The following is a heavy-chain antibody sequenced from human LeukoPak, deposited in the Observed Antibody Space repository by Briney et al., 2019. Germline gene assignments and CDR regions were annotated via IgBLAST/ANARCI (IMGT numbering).Heavy chain of an antibody. Sequence: GESLKISCKGSGYSFTSYWISWVRQMPGKGLEWVGRIDPSDSYTNYSPSFQGHVTISADKSISTAYLQWSSLKASDTAMYYCAVDGDAYSSGWFYPDYWGQGTLVTVSS. J-gene: IGHJ4*02. CDR3: AVDGDAYSSGWFYPDY. V-gene: IGHV5-10-1*01. CDR1: GYSFTSYW. CDR2: IDPSDSYT. D-gene: IGHD6-19*01.